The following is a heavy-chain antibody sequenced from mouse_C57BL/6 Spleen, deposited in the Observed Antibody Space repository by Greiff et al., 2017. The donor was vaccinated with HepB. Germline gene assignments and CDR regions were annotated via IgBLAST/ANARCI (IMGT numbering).Heavy chain of an antibody. V-gene: IGHV1-22*01. CDR1: GYTFTDYN. Sequence: EVKLQESGPELVKPGASVKMSCKASGYTFTDYNMHWVKQSHGKSLEWIGYINPNNGGTSYNQKFKGKATLTVNKSSSTAYMELRSLTSEDSAVYYCARRGGLYGSSYFDYWGQGTTLTVSS. CDR3: ARRGGLYGSSYFDY. J-gene: IGHJ2*01. D-gene: IGHD1-1*01. CDR2: INPNNGGT.